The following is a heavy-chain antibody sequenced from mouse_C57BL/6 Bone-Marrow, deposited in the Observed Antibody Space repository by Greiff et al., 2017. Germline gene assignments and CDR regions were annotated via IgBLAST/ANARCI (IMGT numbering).Heavy chain of an antibody. J-gene: IGHJ4*01. CDR1: GYTFTSYG. Sequence: QVQLQQSGAELARPGASVKLSCKASGYTFTSYGISWVKQRTGQGLEWIGEIYPRSGNTYYNEKFKGKATLTADKSSSTAYMELRSLTSEDAAVYFCANYSNDAMDDWGQGTSVTVSS. CDR2: IYPRSGNT. V-gene: IGHV1-81*01. CDR3: ANYSNDAMDD. D-gene: IGHD2-5*01.